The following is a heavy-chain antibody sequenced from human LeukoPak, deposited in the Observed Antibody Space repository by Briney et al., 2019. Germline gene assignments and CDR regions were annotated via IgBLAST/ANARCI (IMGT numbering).Heavy chain of an antibody. CDR1: GGSISSYY. J-gene: IGHJ3*02. Sequence: SETLSLACTVSGGSISSYYWSWIRQPPGKGLEWIGYIYYSGSTNYNPSLKSRVTISVDTSKNQFSLKLSSVTAADTAVYYCARVYDYVWGSYPPGAFDIWGQGTMVTVSS. CDR2: IYYSGST. CDR3: ARVYDYVWGSYPPGAFDI. D-gene: IGHD3-16*02. V-gene: IGHV4-59*01.